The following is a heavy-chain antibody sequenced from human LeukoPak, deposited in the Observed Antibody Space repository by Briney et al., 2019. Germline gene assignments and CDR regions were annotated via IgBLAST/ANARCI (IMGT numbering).Heavy chain of an antibody. CDR1: GFTFSGCA. D-gene: IGHD6-13*01. CDR3: AKRVAAASLDY. Sequence: GGSLRLSCAPSGFTFSGCAMSWVRQAPGKGLEWVSVISGSGVTTYYADSVKGRFTISRDNSKNTLYLQMNSLRAEDTAVYYCAKRVAAASLDYWGQGTLVTVSS. V-gene: IGHV3-23*01. CDR2: ISGSGVTT. J-gene: IGHJ4*02.